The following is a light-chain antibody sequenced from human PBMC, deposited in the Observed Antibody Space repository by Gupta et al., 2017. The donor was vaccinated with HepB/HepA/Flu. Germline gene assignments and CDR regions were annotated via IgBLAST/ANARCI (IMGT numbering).Light chain of an antibody. CDR2: GVS. CDR3: QQYNNCPYT. Sequence: ELVITQSQGTLSVSPGESVTLSCRGRQSRTGNLPWYQQPPGQAPRLVIVGVSSRATDIPARFAGREAGIEFTLTISSLQSEYFAVYYCQQYNNCPYTFGQGTKLEIK. J-gene: IGKJ2*01. CDR1: QSRTGN. V-gene: IGKV3-15*01.